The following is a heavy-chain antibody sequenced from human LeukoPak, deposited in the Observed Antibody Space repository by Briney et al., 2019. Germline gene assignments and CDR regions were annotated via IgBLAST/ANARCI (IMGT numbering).Heavy chain of an antibody. V-gene: IGHV3-48*01. CDR3: ASWAGTTAGFSGPFDF. Sequence: GGSLRLSCAASGLTFSSHSMNWVRQAPGKGLVWISHIRSSSSTRTTYYADSVKGRVTISRDDATNSLYLQMNSLRGEDTAVYCCASWAGTTAGFSGPFDFWGQGSLVTVSS. CDR2: IRSSSSTR. CDR1: GLTFSSHS. J-gene: IGHJ4*02. D-gene: IGHD6-25*01.